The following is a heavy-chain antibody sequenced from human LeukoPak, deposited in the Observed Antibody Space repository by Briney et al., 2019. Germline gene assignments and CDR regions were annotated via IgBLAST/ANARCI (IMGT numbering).Heavy chain of an antibody. V-gene: IGHV1-2*02. J-gene: IGHJ5*02. D-gene: IGHD2-15*01. Sequence: ASVKVSCKASGYTFTGYYMHWVRQAPGQGLEWMGWINSNSGGTNYAQKFQGRVTMTRDTSISTAYMELSRLRSDDTAVYYCARARYCSGGSCYPTYNWFDPWGQGTLVTVSS. CDR2: INSNSGGT. CDR3: ARARYCSGGSCYPTYNWFDP. CDR1: GYTFTGYY.